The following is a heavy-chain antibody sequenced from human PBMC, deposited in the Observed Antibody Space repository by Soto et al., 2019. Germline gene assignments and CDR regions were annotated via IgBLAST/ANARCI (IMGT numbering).Heavy chain of an antibody. V-gene: IGHV1-69*01. Sequence: QVQLVQSGAEVKKPGSSVKVSCKASGGTFSTHAIIWVRQAPGHGLEWMVGIIPISGTTYYTQKFQGRVTITADEPTSTAFMELSSLKSDDTAVFYCARGYGSGGNCYSGMDVWGQGTMVTVSS. J-gene: IGHJ6*02. CDR1: GGTFSTHA. D-gene: IGHD2-15*01. CDR3: ARGYGSGGNCYSGMDV. CDR2: IIPISGTT.